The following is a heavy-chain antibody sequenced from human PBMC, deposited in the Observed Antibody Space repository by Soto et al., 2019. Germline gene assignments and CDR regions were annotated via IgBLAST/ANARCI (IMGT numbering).Heavy chain of an antibody. Sequence: KTSETLSLTCTVSGGSISSYYWSWIRQPPGKGLEWIGYIYYSGSTNYNPSLKSRVTISVDTSKSQFSLKLSSVTAADTAVYYCARDHYYYDSSGYYSYYYGMDVWGQGTTVTVSS. V-gene: IGHV4-59*01. D-gene: IGHD3-22*01. CDR2: IYYSGST. CDR1: GGSISSYY. CDR3: ARDHYYYDSSGYYSYYYGMDV. J-gene: IGHJ6*02.